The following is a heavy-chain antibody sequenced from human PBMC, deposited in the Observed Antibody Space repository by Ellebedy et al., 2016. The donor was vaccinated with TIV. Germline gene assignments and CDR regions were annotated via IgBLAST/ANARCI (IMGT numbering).Heavy chain of an antibody. Sequence: GGSLRLXCAASGFTFSRYAMSWVRQAPGKGLEWVSTISSNTYDTYYADSVKGRFTISRDNAQSTLFLQMNSLRAEDTAVYYCARGDTTVYYFYMDVWGKGTTVTVSS. CDR2: ISSNTYDT. CDR3: ARGDTTVYYFYMDV. CDR1: GFTFSRYA. D-gene: IGHD1-26*01. J-gene: IGHJ6*03. V-gene: IGHV3-23*01.